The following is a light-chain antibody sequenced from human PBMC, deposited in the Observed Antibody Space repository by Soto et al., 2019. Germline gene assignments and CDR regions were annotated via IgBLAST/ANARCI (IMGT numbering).Light chain of an antibody. CDR3: QQYGSSPWT. Sequence: DIVLTQSPGTLSLSPGESAALSCRASQSVSSNYLAWYRQKPGQAPRLLIYGISSRAADIPERLSGSGSGTEFTLTIARLEPEDSAVYYCQQYGSSPWTFGQGTRVEI. J-gene: IGKJ1*01. V-gene: IGKV3-20*01. CDR1: QSVSSNY. CDR2: GIS.